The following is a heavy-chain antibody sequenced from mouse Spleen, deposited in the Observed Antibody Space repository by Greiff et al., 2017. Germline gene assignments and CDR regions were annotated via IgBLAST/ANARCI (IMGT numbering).Heavy chain of an antibody. D-gene: IGHD2-4*01. V-gene: IGHV1-55*01. CDR3: AREWDMITHYYAMDY. Sequence: QVQLQQPGAELVKPGASVKMSCKASGYTFTSYWITWVKQRPGQGLEWIGDIYPGSGSTNYNEKFKSKATLTVDTSSSTAYMQLSSLTSEDSAVYYCAREWDMITHYYAMDYWGPGTSVTVSS. CDR2: IYPGSGST. CDR1: GYTFTSYW. J-gene: IGHJ4*01.